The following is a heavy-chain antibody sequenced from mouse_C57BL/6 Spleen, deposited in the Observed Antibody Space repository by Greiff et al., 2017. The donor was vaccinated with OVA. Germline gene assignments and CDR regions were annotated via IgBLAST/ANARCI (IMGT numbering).Heavy chain of an antibody. CDR2: ISSGSSTI. V-gene: IGHV5-17*01. Sequence: EVQVVESGGGLVKLGGSLKLSCAASGFTFSDYGMHWVRQAPEKGLEWVAYISSGSSTIYYADTVKGRFTISRDNAKNTLFLQMTSLRSEDTAMYYCAIYYGSSLAYWGQGTLVTISA. J-gene: IGHJ3*01. CDR3: AIYYGSSLAY. CDR1: GFTFSDYG. D-gene: IGHD1-1*01.